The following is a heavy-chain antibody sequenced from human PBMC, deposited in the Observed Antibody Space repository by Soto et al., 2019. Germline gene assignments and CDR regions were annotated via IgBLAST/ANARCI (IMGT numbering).Heavy chain of an antibody. Sequence: GSGPTLVNPTQTLTLTCTFSGYSLSTSGMCVSWIRQPPGKALEWLALIDWDDDKYYSTSLKTRLTISKDTSKNQVVLTMTNMDPVDTATYYCARMRGYCSSTSCPPFDYWGQGTLVTVSS. J-gene: IGHJ4*02. D-gene: IGHD2-2*01. CDR1: GYSLSTSGMC. CDR2: IDWDDDK. CDR3: ARMRGYCSSTSCPPFDY. V-gene: IGHV2-70*01.